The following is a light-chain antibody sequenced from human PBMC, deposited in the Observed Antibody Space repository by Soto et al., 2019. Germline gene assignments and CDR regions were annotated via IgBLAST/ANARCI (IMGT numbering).Light chain of an antibody. V-gene: IGLV3-21*04. Sequence: SYELTQPPSVSVAPGKTANITCGGDNIGSKSVHWYQQKPGQAPVRVVFYDSGRPSGIPERFSGSNSGNTATLTISRVEAEDEADYYCQVWDTSGDPYYVFGTGTKLTVL. CDR2: YDS. J-gene: IGLJ1*01. CDR3: QVWDTSGDPYYV. CDR1: NIGSKS.